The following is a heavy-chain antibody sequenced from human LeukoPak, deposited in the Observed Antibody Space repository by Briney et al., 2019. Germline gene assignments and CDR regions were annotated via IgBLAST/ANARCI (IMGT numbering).Heavy chain of an antibody. J-gene: IGHJ4*02. D-gene: IGHD2-15*01. CDR3: AKDRFHCGGGSCYPGDY. CDR1: GFTFNSHG. V-gene: IGHV3-30*18. Sequence: GGSLRLSCAASGFTFNSHGMHWVRQAPGKGLEWVALISDDGVNKDYTDSVKGRFTISRDNSKNTVYLQMNSLRPEDTAVYYCAKDRFHCGGGSCYPGDYWGQGTLVTVSS. CDR2: ISDDGVNK.